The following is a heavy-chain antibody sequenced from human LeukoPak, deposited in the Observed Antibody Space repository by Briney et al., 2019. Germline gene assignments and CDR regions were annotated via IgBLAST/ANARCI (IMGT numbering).Heavy chain of an antibody. CDR1: GGSISSGGYY. CDR3: ARTRPEELRFDY. V-gene: IGHV4-31*03. D-gene: IGHD4-23*01. Sequence: PSETLSLTCTVSGGSISSGGYYWSWIRQHPGKGLEWIGYIYYSGSTYYNPSLKSRVTISVDTSKNQFSLKLSSVTAADTAVYYCARTRPEELRFDYWGQGTLVTVSS. CDR2: IYYSGST. J-gene: IGHJ4*02.